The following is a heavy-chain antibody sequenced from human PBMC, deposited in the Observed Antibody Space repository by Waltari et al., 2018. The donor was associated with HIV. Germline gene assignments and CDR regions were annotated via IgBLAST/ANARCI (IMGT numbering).Heavy chain of an antibody. Sequence: EVRLVESGGGLVQPGGSLRLSCAASGFTFSSSWMTWVRQAPGKGLEWVANIKEDGSEIHYVDSVKVRFTISRDNAKNSLYLQMNSLRAEDTAVYYCARRQQLTDWGQGTLVTVSS. J-gene: IGHJ4*02. D-gene: IGHD6-13*01. V-gene: IGHV3-7*01. CDR2: IKEDGSEI. CDR1: GFTFSSSW. CDR3: ARRQQLTD.